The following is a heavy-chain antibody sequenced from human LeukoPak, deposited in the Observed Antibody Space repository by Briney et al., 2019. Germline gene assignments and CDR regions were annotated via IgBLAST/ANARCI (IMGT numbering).Heavy chain of an antibody. J-gene: IGHJ4*02. CDR2: ISGSGGST. CDR3: AKDRRGYSSSWYGYFDY. CDR1: GFTFSSYA. D-gene: IGHD6-13*01. Sequence: GGSPRLSCAASGFTFSSYAMSWVRQAPGKGLEWVSAISGSGGSTYYADSVKGRFTISRDNSKNTLYLQMNSLRAEDTAVYYCAKDRRGYSSSWYGYFDYWGQGTLVTVSS. V-gene: IGHV3-23*01.